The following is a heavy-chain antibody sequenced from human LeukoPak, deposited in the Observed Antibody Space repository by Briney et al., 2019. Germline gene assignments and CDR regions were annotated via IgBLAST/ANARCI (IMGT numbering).Heavy chain of an antibody. V-gene: IGHV3-21*04. J-gene: IGHJ2*01. CDR1: GFSFSSYS. Sequence: GGSLRLSCVASGFSFSSYSMNWVRQAPGKGLEWVSTISSGTGSYIYYADSVRGRFTISRDNSKNTLYLQMNSLRAEDTAVYYCAKENWYFDLWGRGTLVTVSS. CDR2: ISSGTGSYI. CDR3: AKENWYFDL.